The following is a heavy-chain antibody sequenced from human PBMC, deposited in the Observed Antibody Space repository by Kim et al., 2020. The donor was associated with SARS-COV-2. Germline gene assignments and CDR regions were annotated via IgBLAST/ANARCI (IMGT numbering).Heavy chain of an antibody. CDR3: ASRGAAAVGY. V-gene: IGHV4-4*02. J-gene: IGHJ4*02. D-gene: IGHD6-13*01. CDR2: ST. Sequence: STNYNPSLKSRVTISVDKSKNQFSLKLSSVTAADTAVYYCASRGAAAVGYWGQGTLVTVSS.